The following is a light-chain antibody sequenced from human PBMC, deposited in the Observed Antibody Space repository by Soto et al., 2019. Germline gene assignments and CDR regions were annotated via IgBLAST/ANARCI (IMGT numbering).Light chain of an antibody. Sequence: EIVLTQSPGTLSLSPGERATLSCRASQSVSSSYLAWYQQNRGQAPRLLIYGASSRAPGIPDRFGGSGSGTDFTLTISRLEPEDFAVYYCQQYGGSRWTFGQGTNVEIK. CDR2: GAS. CDR1: QSVSSSY. CDR3: QQYGGSRWT. V-gene: IGKV3-20*01. J-gene: IGKJ1*01.